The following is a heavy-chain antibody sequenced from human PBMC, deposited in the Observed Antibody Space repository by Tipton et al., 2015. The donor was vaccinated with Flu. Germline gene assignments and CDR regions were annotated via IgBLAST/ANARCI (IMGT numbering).Heavy chain of an antibody. CDR3: ARGLMAPGTVGFDY. V-gene: IGHV4-61*02. Sequence: TLSLTCTVSGGSLSSNDFYWSWIRQPAGKGLEWIGRIYTTGSTDYNPSLKSRVAISVDTSKSQFSLMLTSVTAADTAVYYCARGLMAPGTVGFDYWGQGTLVTVSS. J-gene: IGHJ4*02. CDR1: GGSLSSNDFY. D-gene: IGHD6-13*01. CDR2: IYTTGST.